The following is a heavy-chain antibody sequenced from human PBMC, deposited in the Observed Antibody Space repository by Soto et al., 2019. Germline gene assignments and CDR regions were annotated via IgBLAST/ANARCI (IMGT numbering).Heavy chain of an antibody. V-gene: IGHV3-9*01. J-gene: IGHJ5*02. Sequence: EVQLVESGGGLVQPGRSLRLSCAASGFTFDDYAMHWVRQAPGKGLEWVSGISWNSGSIGYADSVKGRFTISRDNAKNSLYPQMNSLRAEDTALYYCAKDTGDYYGSGDNWFDPWGQGTLVTVSS. CDR3: AKDTGDYYGSGDNWFDP. D-gene: IGHD3-10*01. CDR2: ISWNSGSI. CDR1: GFTFDDYA.